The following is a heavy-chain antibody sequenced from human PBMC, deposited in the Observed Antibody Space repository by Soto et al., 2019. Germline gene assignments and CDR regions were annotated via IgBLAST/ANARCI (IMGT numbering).Heavy chain of an antibody. D-gene: IGHD2-2*01. J-gene: IGHJ6*02. V-gene: IGHV1-3*01. CDR1: GYTFTSYA. CDR2: INAGNGNT. CDR3: ARGYCISTSCYFGGYYYGMDV. Sequence: ASVKVSCKASGYTFTSYAMHWVRQAPGQRLEWMGWINAGNGNTKYSQKFQGRVTITADESTSTAYMELSSLRSEDTAVYYCARGYCISTSCYFGGYYYGMDVWGQGTTVTVSS.